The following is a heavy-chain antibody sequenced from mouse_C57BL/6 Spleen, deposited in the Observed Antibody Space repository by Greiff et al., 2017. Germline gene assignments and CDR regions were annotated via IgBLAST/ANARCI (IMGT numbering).Heavy chain of an antibody. J-gene: IGHJ4*01. CDR3: ARRAPHSNYDEAMDY. CDR2: IYPSDSET. Sequence: QVQLQQPGAELVRPGSSVKLSCKASGYTFTSYWMDWVKQRPGQGLEWIGNIYPSDSETHYNQKFKDKATLTVDKSSSTAYMQLSSLTSEDSAVYYCARRAPHSNYDEAMDYWGKGTSVTVSS. V-gene: IGHV1-61*01. D-gene: IGHD2-5*01. CDR1: GYTFTSYW.